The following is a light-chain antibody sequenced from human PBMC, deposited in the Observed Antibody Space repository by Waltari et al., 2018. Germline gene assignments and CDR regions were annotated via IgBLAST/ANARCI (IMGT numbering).Light chain of an antibody. CDR1: QGISNY. V-gene: IGKV1-27*01. CDR2: AAS. CDR3: QKYNSAPWT. J-gene: IGKJ1*01. Sequence: DIQMTQSPSSLSASVGDRVTLTCRASQGISNYLAWYQQKPGKAPKLLIYAASTLQSGVSSRFSGSGSGTDFTLTISSLQPEDVATYYCQKYNSAPWTFGQGTKVEIK.